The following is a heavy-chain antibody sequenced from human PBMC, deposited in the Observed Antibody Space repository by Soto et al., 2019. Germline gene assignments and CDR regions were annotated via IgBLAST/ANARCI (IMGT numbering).Heavy chain of an antibody. Sequence: VQLQESGPGLVKPSGTLSLTCTVSGGSISTTNWWSWVRQSPGKGLEWIGKILHIGSTNYNPSLKNRVTVSIDKYKNQFSLRLSSVSAADSAVYYCASGFDSNGLYNGRHTWGQGTLVSVSS. CDR1: GGSISTTNW. V-gene: IGHV4-4*02. CDR3: ASGFDSNGLYNGRHT. CDR2: ILHIGST. J-gene: IGHJ4*02. D-gene: IGHD3-22*01.